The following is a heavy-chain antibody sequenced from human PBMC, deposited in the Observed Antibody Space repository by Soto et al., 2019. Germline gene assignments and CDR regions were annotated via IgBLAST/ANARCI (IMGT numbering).Heavy chain of an antibody. D-gene: IGHD1-26*01. CDR3: ARRGSGSYYDY. CDR2: ISGSGGST. J-gene: IGHJ4*02. V-gene: IGHV3-23*01. CDR1: GFTFSSYA. Sequence: EVQLLESGGGLVQPGGSLRLSCAASGFTFSSYAMRWVRQAPVKGLEWVSAISGSGGSTYYADSVKGRFPISRDNSKNTLSLHRNSLRAEDTAVYYCARRGSGSYYDYWGQGTLVTVSS.